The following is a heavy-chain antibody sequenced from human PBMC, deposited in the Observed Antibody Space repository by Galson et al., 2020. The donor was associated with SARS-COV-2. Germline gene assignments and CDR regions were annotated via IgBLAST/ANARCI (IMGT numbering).Heavy chain of an antibody. CDR1: GFTFSDYH. J-gene: IGHJ4*02. CDR2: IRSSGSTI. Sequence: GESLQIPCAASGFTFSDYHMSWIRQAPGKGLEWLSYIRSSGSTIYYADSVKGRFTISRDNAKNSLYLQMNSLRAEDTAVYYCARSVEKAAAVGYWGQGTLVTVSS. CDR3: ARSVEKAAAVGY. V-gene: IGHV3-11*04. D-gene: IGHD6-13*01.